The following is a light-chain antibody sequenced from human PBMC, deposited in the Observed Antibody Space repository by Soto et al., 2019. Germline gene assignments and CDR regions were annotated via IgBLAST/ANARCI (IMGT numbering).Light chain of an antibody. V-gene: IGKV1-5*03. CDR1: QSISSW. J-gene: IGKJ2*01. Sequence: DIQMTQSPSTLSASVGDRVTITCRASQSISSWLAWYQQKPGKAPKLLIYRASRLGNGVTSRFSGSGSGTEFPLTISSLQPDDFATYYCQQYDSSVYTFGQGTKLEIK. CDR3: QQYDSSVYT. CDR2: RAS.